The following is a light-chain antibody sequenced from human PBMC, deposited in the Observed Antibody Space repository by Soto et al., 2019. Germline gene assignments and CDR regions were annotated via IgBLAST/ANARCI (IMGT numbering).Light chain of an antibody. CDR3: HQYNHWPRT. Sequence: EVVMTQSPATLSVSPGELATLSCRASQTVSSDLAWYQQKPGQAPRLLIYGASTRATSIPVRFSGSGSGTEFTLTISGRQSEDFAVYYCHQYNHWPRTFGQGTKVEIK. J-gene: IGKJ1*01. CDR2: GAS. V-gene: IGKV3-15*01. CDR1: QTVSSD.